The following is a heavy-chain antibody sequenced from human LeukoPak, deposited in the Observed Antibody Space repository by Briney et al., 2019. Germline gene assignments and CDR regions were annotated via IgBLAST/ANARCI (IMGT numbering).Heavy chain of an antibody. J-gene: IGHJ1*01. CDR1: GFTFDDYA. D-gene: IGHD3-22*01. CDR2: ITWNSGSV. V-gene: IGHV3-9*01. CDR3: AKDSEDSSGYYYQGYLHH. Sequence: PGRSLRLSCAASGFTFDDYAMHWVRQAPGKGLEWVSGITWNSGSVAYADSVKGRFTISRDDAKNSLYLQMNSLRPEDTALYYCAKDSEDSSGYYYQGYLHHWGQGTLSPSPQ.